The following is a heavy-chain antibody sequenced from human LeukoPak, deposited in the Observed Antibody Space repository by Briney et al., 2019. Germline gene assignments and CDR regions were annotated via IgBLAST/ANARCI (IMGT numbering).Heavy chain of an antibody. CDR3: ARGGGGRTSMIDHY. J-gene: IGHJ4*02. CDR1: GGSFSDYY. Sequence: SETLSLTCAVYGGSFSDYYWSWIRQPPGKGLEWIGEVNHSGSTNYNPSLKSRVSISVDTSKNQFSLKVSSVTAADTAVYYCARGGGGRTSMIDHYWGQGTLVTVSS. CDR2: VNHSGST. D-gene: IGHD3-16*01. V-gene: IGHV4-34*01.